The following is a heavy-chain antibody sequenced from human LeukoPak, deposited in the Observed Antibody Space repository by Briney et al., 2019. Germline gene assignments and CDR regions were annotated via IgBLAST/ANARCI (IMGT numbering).Heavy chain of an antibody. CDR1: GYTFTNNG. CDR2: ISTSNGNT. CDR3: ATGGGPYCAGDCYPGDY. D-gene: IGHD2-21*02. Sequence: ASVKVSCKASGYTFTNNGISWVRQAPGQGLEWMGWISTSNGNTSYADNFQGRLTLTTESSTSTAYMELRSLTSDDTAVYYCATGGGPYCAGDCYPGDYWGQGTLVTVSS. J-gene: IGHJ4*02. V-gene: IGHV1-18*01.